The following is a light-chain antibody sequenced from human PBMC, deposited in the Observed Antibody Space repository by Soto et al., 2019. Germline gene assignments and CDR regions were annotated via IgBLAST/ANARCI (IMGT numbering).Light chain of an antibody. V-gene: IGLV1-51*01. CDR2: DDD. CDR3: GSWDSSLSAYA. CDR1: SSNIGGNS. J-gene: IGLJ1*01. Sequence: QSVLTQPPSVSAAPGQRVTISCPGSSSNIGGNSVSWYQQLPGTAPKLLIYDDDKRPSGIPDRFSGSKSGTSATLGITGFQTGDEADYYCGSWDSSLSAYAFGTGTKVTVL.